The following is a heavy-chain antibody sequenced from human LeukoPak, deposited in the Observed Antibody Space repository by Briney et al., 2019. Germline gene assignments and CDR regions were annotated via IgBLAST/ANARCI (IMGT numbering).Heavy chain of an antibody. CDR1: GFTFSRHW. CDR2: MNQDGSAI. J-gene: IGHJ4*02. CDR3: ARTVPGHPDDYFDY. Sequence: PGGSLRLSCAASGFTFSRHWMSWVRQAPGKGLERVAHMNQDGSAIYSIDSVKGLFTISRDNDKNSLYLHMSGLTVADTAVYYCARTVPGHPDDYFDYWGQGTLVTVSS. D-gene: IGHD6-19*01. V-gene: IGHV3-7*01.